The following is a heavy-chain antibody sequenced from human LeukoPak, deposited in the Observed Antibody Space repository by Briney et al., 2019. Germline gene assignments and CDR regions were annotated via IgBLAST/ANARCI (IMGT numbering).Heavy chain of an antibody. V-gene: IGHV1-3*01. CDR3: ARLAGVIIKGYFQH. CDR1: GYTFTSYA. D-gene: IGHD3-10*01. CDR2: INAGNGNT. Sequence: ASVKVSCKASGYTFTSYAMHWVRQAPGQRLEWMGWINAGNGNTKYSQKFQGRVTITRDTSASTAYMELSSLRSEDTAVYYCARLAGVIIKGYFQHWGQGTLVTVSS. J-gene: IGHJ1*01.